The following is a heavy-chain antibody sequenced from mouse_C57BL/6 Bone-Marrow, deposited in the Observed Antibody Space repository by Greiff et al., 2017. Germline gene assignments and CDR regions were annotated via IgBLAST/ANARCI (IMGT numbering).Heavy chain of an antibody. Sequence: QVQLQQSGPGLVQPSQSLSITCTVSGFSLTSYGVHWVRQSPGKGLEWLGVIWRGGSTDYNAAFMSRLSITKDNSKSQVFFIMNSLQADDTAIYYCAKNPFYDLYAMDYWGQGTSVTVSS. CDR2: IWRGGST. V-gene: IGHV2-5*01. CDR1: GFSLTSYG. J-gene: IGHJ4*01. D-gene: IGHD2-3*01. CDR3: AKNPFYDLYAMDY.